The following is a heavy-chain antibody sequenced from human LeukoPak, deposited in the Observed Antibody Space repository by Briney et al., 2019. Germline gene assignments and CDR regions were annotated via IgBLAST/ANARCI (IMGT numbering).Heavy chain of an antibody. J-gene: IGHJ4*02. CDR2: ISYDGSNK. D-gene: IGHD3-22*01. Sequence: GGSLRLSCAASGFTFSSYAMHWVRQAPGKGLEWVAVISYDGSNKYYADSVKGRFTISRDNSKNTLYLQMNSLRAEDTAVYYCTRPFPYYDSSGYYTDYWGQGTLVTVSS. CDR1: GFTFSSYA. V-gene: IGHV3-30*04. CDR3: TRPFPYYDSSGYYTDY.